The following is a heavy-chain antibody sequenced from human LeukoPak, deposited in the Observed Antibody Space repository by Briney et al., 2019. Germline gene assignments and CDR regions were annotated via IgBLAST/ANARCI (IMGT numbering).Heavy chain of an antibody. CDR1: GFTFSTYW. J-gene: IGHJ4*02. Sequence: GGSLRLSCAASGFTFSTYWMHWVRQAPGKGLVWVSRINGDGSSTTYADSVKGRFTISRDNAKNTLYLQMNSLRAEDTALYYCAREQYSGSYYNWGQGSLVTVSS. CDR2: INGDGSST. CDR3: AREQYSGSYYN. D-gene: IGHD1-26*01. V-gene: IGHV3-74*01.